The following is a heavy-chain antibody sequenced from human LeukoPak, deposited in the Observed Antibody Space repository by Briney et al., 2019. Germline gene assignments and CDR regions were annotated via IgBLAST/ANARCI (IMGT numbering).Heavy chain of an antibody. CDR2: IYYSGRT. D-gene: IGHD2-2*01. CDR3: AKLPNRSTTCPGGDCYYMDV. J-gene: IGHJ6*03. CDR1: GGSISSSSYF. Sequence: SETLSLTCTVSGGSISSSSYFWGWIRQPPGKGLEWIGSIYYSGRTYYNLSLKGRVTISVDTSKNQFFLKLSSVTAADTAVYYCAKLPNRSTTCPGGDCYYMDVWGKGTTVTVSS. V-gene: IGHV4-39*01.